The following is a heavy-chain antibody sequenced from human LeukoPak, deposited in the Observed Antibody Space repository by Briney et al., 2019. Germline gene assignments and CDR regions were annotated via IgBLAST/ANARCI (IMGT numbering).Heavy chain of an antibody. CDR1: GESFNVYF. CDR3: ARGYEGYLDY. V-gene: IGHV4-34*01. CDR2: INHIGRT. D-gene: IGHD3-3*01. J-gene: IGHJ4*02. Sequence: ASETLSLTCTVYGESFNVYFWSWIRQPPGKGLKWIGEINHIGRTNSDPSVKSRVTMSIDTSKNQFSLKLTSVSAADTAVYYCARGYEGYLDYWGQGTLVTVSS.